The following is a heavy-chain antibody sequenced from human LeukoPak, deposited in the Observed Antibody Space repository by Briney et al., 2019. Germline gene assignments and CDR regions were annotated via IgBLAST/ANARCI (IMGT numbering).Heavy chain of an antibody. CDR2: IYYSGST. V-gene: IGHV4-59*08. CDR1: GGSISSYF. CDR3: ARLSGRAGYCSGGGCYSWFDP. D-gene: IGHD2-15*01. Sequence: SETLSLTCTVSGGSISSYFWTWIRQPPGKGLEWIGYIYYSGSTNYNPSLKSRVTISVDTSKNQFSLNLSSVTAADTAVYYCARLSGRAGYCSGGGCYSWFDPWGQGTLVTVSS. J-gene: IGHJ5*02.